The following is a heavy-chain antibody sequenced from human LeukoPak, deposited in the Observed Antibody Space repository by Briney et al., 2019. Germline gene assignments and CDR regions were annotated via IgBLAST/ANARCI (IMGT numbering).Heavy chain of an antibody. CDR1: AFTFNDHY. V-gene: IGHV3-72*01. CDR2: SRNKAKGYTT. CDR3: AGLVGTNTWDC. D-gene: IGHD1-26*01. Sequence: GGSLRLSCAAAAFTFNDHYMDWVRQAPGKGLEWVGRSRNKAKGYTTDYAASVKGRFTISRADSKTSLYLQMNSLKTEDTAVYYCAGLVGTNTWDCWGQGTLVTVSS. J-gene: IGHJ4*02.